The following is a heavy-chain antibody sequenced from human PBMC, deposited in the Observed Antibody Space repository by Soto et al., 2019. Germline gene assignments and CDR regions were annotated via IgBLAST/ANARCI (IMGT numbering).Heavy chain of an antibody. J-gene: IGHJ5*02. D-gene: IGHD2-21*01. CDR1: GFTFSSYG. CDR2: ISPDGSNK. CDR3: AKPRSSLRWPPCDP. V-gene: IGHV3-30*18. Sequence: QVKLVESGGGVVQPGRSLRLSCAASGFTFSSYGMHWVRQAPGKGLEWVAVISPDGSNKDYADSVKGRFTISRDNSKNTLYLQMTSLRVEDTAVYYCAKPRSSLRWPPCDPWGHGTLVTVSS.